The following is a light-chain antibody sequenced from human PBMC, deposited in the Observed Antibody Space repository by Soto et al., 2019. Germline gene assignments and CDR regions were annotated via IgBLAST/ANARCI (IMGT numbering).Light chain of an antibody. J-gene: IGKJ5*01. CDR1: QGISNL. V-gene: IGKV1-27*01. Sequence: DIQMTKSPSSLSASVGDRVTVTFRASQGISNLLGWYEQNPGRVPKLLIHAASTLHSAVPSRFSRSASGTEFTLTISSLQPEDFATYYCLQHNSYPPTFGQGARLDI. CDR2: AAS. CDR3: LQHNSYPPT.